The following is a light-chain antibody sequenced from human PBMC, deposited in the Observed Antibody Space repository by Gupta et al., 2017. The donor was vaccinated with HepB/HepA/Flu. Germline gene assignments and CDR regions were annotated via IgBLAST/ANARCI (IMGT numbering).Light chain of an antibody. CDR3: QAWDSSIYVV. CDR2: QDS. CDR1: KVGDKY. Sequence: SYELTQPPSVSVSPGQPASITCSGNKVGDKYACWYQQKPGQSPVLVIYQDSKRPSGIPERFSGSNSGNTATLTISGTQAMDEADYYCQAWDSSIYVVFGGGTKLTVL. V-gene: IGLV3-1*01. J-gene: IGLJ2*01.